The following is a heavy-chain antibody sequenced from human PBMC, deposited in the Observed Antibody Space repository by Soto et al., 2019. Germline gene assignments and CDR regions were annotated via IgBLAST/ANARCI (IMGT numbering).Heavy chain of an antibody. Sequence: QVQLVQSGAEVKKPGSSVKVSCKASGGTFSGYAISWVRQAPGQGLEWMGGIIPISGTATYAQKFQGRVTITADVSTSTAYMELSSLPSEDTAVFYCARDRGDSDGNGPSWFDPWCQGTLVTVSS. CDR2: IIPISGTA. CDR3: ARDRGDSDGNGPSWFDP. J-gene: IGHJ5*02. D-gene: IGHD5-18*01. CDR1: GGTFSGYA. V-gene: IGHV1-69*12.